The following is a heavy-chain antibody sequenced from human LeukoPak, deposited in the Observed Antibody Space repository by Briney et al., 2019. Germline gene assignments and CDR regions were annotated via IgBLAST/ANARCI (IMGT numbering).Heavy chain of an antibody. D-gene: IGHD6-6*01. V-gene: IGHV3-23*01. CDR2: ISSSGGST. Sequence: GGSLRLSCAASGFTFSSYAMNWVRQAPGMGLEWVSAISSSGGSTYSADFVKGRFSISRDNSKNTLYLQMNSLRAEDTAVYYCAKGHTGSIAARPQRFDPWGQGTLVTVSS. CDR3: AKGHTGSIAARPQRFDP. CDR1: GFTFSSYA. J-gene: IGHJ5*02.